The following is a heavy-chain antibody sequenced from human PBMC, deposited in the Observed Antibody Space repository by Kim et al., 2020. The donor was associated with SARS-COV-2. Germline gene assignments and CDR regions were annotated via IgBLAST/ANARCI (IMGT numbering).Heavy chain of an antibody. CDR1: RGSISSSSYY. CDR2: IYYSGST. Sequence: SETLSLTCTVSRGSISSSSYYWGWIRQPPGKGLEWIGSIYYSGSTYYNPSLKSRVTISVDTSKNQFSLKLSSVTAADTAVYYCARTAPLVVPAAEVYYYYYGMDVWGQGTTVTVSS. V-gene: IGHV4-39*07. D-gene: IGHD2-2*01. CDR3: ARTAPLVVPAAEVYYYYYGMDV. J-gene: IGHJ6*02.